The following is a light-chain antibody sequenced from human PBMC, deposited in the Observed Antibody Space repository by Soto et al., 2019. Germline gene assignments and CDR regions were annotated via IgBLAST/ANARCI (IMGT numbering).Light chain of an antibody. CDR1: QSLSSY. V-gene: IGKV1-39*01. J-gene: IGKJ1*01. Sequence: DIQMTQSPPSLSASVGDRVIISCRASQSLSSYLNWYQQKPGEAPKLLIYTTSRLQSGVPSRFSGSGSGTDFTLTISSLQSEDFATYYCQQSSSSPLTFGQGTKVENK. CDR2: TTS. CDR3: QQSSSSPLT.